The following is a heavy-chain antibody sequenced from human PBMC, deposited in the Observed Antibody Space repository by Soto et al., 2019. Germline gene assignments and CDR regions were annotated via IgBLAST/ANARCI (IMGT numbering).Heavy chain of an antibody. CDR1: GFTFSIYA. D-gene: IGHD2-21*02. J-gene: IGHJ4*02. V-gene: IGHV3-23*01. Sequence: EVQLLESGGGLVQPGESLRLSCAASGFTFSIYAMMWVRQPPGKGQEWVAGMTGSGGDIRYADSVKGRFTISKDNTRNTLYLKMNSLRAEDRAMYYCAKDALYGDGVGLEANWAKGTLVTVSS. CDR2: MTGSGGDI. CDR3: AKDALYGDGVGLEAN.